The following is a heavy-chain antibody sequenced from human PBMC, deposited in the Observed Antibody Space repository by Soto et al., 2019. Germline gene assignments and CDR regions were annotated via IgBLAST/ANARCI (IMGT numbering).Heavy chain of an antibody. CDR1: GYTFTSYD. CDR2: MNPNSGNT. J-gene: IGHJ4*02. V-gene: IGHV1-8*01. D-gene: IGHD3-16*02. Sequence: ASVKVSCKASGYTFTSYDINWVRQATGQGLEWMGWMNPNSGNTGYAQKFQGRVTMTRNTSISTAYMELSSLRSEDTAVYYCARARLSVWGSYRYRHFDYWGQGXLVTVYS. CDR3: ARARLSVWGSYRYRHFDY.